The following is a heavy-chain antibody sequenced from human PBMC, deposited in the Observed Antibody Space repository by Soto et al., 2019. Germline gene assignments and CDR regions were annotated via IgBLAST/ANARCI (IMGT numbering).Heavy chain of an antibody. Sequence: PGESLKISCKGSGYSFTSYWIGWVRQMPGKGLEWMGIIYPGDSDTRYSPSFQGQVTISADKSISTAYLQWSSLEASDAAIYYCVREVDQGQHSKWIDPWGQGTLVTVSS. CDR1: GYSFTSYW. CDR3: VREVDQGQHSKWIDP. V-gene: IGHV5-51*01. J-gene: IGHJ5*02. CDR2: IYPGDSDT.